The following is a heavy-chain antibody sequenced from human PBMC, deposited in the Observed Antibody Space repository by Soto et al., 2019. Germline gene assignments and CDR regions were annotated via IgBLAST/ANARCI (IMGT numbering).Heavy chain of an antibody. D-gene: IGHD1-1*01. J-gene: IGHJ5*02. CDR2: TRYTSQWSY. CDR1: GDSVSSTSAA. Sequence: PSQTLSLTCAISGDSVSSTSAAWEWIRQSPSRGLEWLGRTRYTSQWSYGYARSVKGRITISPDTSKNHFSLQLDSVTPEDTAVYYCVRVDWNDAGSWGQGTLVTVSS. V-gene: IGHV6-1*01. CDR3: VRVDWNDAGS.